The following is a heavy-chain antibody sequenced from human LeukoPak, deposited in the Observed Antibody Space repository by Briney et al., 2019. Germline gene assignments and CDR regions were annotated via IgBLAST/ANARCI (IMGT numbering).Heavy chain of an antibody. V-gene: IGHV3-21*03. D-gene: IGHD2-15*01. J-gene: IGHJ6*02. CDR3: ARDPTPRYCSGGSCYTHYGMDV. Sequence: PGGSLRLSCAASGFTFSSYTMNWVRQAPGKGLEWVSSISSSSTYIYYADSVKGRLTISRDNAKNSLYLQMNSLTAEYTAVYYCARDPTPRYCSGGSCYTHYGMDVWGQGTTVTVSS. CDR2: ISSSSTYI. CDR1: GFTFSSYT.